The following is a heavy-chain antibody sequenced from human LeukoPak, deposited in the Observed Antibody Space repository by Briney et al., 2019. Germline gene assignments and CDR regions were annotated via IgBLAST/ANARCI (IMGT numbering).Heavy chain of an antibody. D-gene: IGHD3-22*01. V-gene: IGHV1-18*01. CDR1: GYTFTSYG. Sequence: ASVKVSCKASGYTFTSYGISWVRQAPGQGPEWMGWISAYNGNTNYAQKLQGRVTMTTDTSTSTAYMELRSLRSYDTAVYYCARGRLVVVITPFDYWGQGTLVTVSS. J-gene: IGHJ4*02. CDR2: ISAYNGNT. CDR3: ARGRLVVVITPFDY.